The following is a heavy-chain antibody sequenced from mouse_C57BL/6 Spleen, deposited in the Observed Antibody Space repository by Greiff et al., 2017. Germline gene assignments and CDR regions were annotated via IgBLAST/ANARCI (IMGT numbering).Heavy chain of an antibody. CDR1: GYTFTDYY. CDR2: IYPGSGNT. CDR3: ARLARAMDY. V-gene: IGHV1-76*01. J-gene: IGHJ4*01. Sequence: QVQLQQSGAELVRPGASVKLSCKASGYTFTDYYINWVKQRPGQGLEWIARIYPGSGNTYYNEKFKGKATLTAEKSSSTAYMQLSSLTSEDSAVYFCARLARAMDYWGQGTSVTVSS.